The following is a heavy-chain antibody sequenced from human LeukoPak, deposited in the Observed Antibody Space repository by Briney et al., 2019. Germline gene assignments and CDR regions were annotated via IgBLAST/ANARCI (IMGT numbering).Heavy chain of an antibody. Sequence: SETLSLTCTVSGGSISSGGYYWSWIRQHPGKGLEWIGYIYYSGSTYYNPSLKSRVIISVDTSKNQFSLKLSSVTAADTAVYYCARVLGAAAATDYWGQGTLVTVSS. CDR3: ARVLGAAAATDY. V-gene: IGHV4-31*03. J-gene: IGHJ4*02. D-gene: IGHD6-13*01. CDR2: IYYSGST. CDR1: GGSISSGGYY.